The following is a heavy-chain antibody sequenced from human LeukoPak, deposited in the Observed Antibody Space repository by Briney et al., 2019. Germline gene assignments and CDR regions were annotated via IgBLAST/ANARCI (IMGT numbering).Heavy chain of an antibody. J-gene: IGHJ4*02. Sequence: GGSLRLSCAASGFTFSSYSMNWVRQAPGKGLEWVSSISSSSSYIYYADSVKGRFTISRDNAKNSLYLQMNSLSAEDTAVYYCARDREFDYYDSSGYDLFDYWGQGTLVTVSS. CDR3: ARDREFDYYDSSGYDLFDY. D-gene: IGHD3-22*01. V-gene: IGHV3-21*01. CDR1: GFTFSSYS. CDR2: ISSSSSYI.